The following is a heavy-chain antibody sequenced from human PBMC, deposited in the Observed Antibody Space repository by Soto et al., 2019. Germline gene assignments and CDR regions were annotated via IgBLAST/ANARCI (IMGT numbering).Heavy chain of an antibody. V-gene: IGHV3-49*03. Sequence: PGGSLRLSCTASGFTFGDYARSWFRQAPGKGLEWVGFIRSKAYGGTTEYAASVKGRFTISRDDSKSIAYLQMNSLKTEDTAVYYCTRAPVAIFGVVTSRYYGMDVWGQGTTVTLSS. CDR3: TRAPVAIFGVVTSRYYGMDV. CDR1: GFTFGDYA. J-gene: IGHJ6*02. CDR2: IRSKAYGGTT. D-gene: IGHD3-3*01.